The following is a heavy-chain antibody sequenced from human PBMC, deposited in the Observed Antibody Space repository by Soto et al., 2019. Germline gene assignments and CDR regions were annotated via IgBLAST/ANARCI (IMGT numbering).Heavy chain of an antibody. CDR1: GYTFSFYY. V-gene: IGHV1-46*01. Sequence: QVQLVQSGAEVKKSGASVKVSCKASGYTFSFYYMNWVRQAPGQGLEWMGRINPSDGGTSYAQRFQGRVTMTRDTSTSTVYMELSSLRSEDTAVFYCARSSRFGDLIQLDYWGQGTLVTVSS. CDR3: ARSSRFGDLIQLDY. J-gene: IGHJ4*02. D-gene: IGHD3-10*01. CDR2: INPSDGGT.